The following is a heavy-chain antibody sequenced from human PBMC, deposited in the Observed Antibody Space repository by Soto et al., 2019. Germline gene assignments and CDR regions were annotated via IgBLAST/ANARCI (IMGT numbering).Heavy chain of an antibody. D-gene: IGHD5-12*01. V-gene: IGHV3-20*04. Sequence: ESGGGVVRPGGSLRLSCAASGFTFDDYGMSWVRQAPGKGLEWVSGINWNGGSTGYADSVKGRFTISRDNAKNSLYLQMNSLRAEDTALYYCARREVGGFRSGGFDYWGQGTLVTVSS. CDR1: GFTFDDYG. CDR2: INWNGGST. J-gene: IGHJ4*02. CDR3: ARREVGGFRSGGFDY.